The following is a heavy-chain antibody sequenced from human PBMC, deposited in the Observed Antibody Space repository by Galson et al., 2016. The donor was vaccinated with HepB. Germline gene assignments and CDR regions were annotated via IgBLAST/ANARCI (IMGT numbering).Heavy chain of an antibody. CDR3: AKDRSITMVVAVVTTGEFDS. J-gene: IGHJ4*02. V-gene: IGHV3-23*01. CDR1: GFTFSDYA. D-gene: IGHD3-22*01. CDR2: ISGGGATT. Sequence: SLRLSCAASGFTFSDYAMSWVRQAPGKGLEWVSTISGGGATTYYADSVKGRFTISRDNSTNTLYLQMNSLRAEDTAVYYCAKDRSITMVVAVVTTGEFDSWGQGTLVTVSS.